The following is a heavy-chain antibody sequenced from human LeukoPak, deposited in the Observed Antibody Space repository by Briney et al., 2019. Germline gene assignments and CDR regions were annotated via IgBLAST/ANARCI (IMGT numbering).Heavy chain of an antibody. D-gene: IGHD6-19*01. CDR2: INHSGST. CDR3: ARVRSSGWYGLTYFDY. J-gene: IGHJ4*02. Sequence: SETLSLTCAVYGGSFCGYYWSWIRQPPGKGLEWIGEINHSGSTNYNPSLKSRVTISVDTSKNQFSLKLSSVTAAGTAVYYCARVRSSGWYGLTYFDYWGQGTLVTVSS. CDR1: GGSFCGYY. V-gene: IGHV4-34*01.